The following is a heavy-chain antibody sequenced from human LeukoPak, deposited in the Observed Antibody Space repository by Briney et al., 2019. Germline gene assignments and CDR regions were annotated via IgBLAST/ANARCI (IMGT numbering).Heavy chain of an antibody. CDR3: AREPTGTGILYDY. D-gene: IGHD1-1*01. Sequence: SETLSLTCTVSSYSISSGYYWGWIRQPPGKGLEWIGSIYHSGNTYYSPSLKSRVTISVDTSKNHFSLKLSSVTAADTAVYYCAREPTGTGILYDYWGQGTLVTVSS. V-gene: IGHV4-38-2*02. CDR1: SYSISSGYY. CDR2: IYHSGNT. J-gene: IGHJ4*02.